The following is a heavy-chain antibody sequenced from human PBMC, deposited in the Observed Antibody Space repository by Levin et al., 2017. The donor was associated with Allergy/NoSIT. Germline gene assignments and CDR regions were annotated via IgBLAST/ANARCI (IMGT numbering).Heavy chain of an antibody. Sequence: GGSLRLSCKASGFSLSNFGLTWVRQAPGQGLEWMGWISPYNGDTKYAQKLQGRVTMTTDTSTSTSHMELRSLRFDDTAVYYCARERADTAGDTFDLWGQGTMVTVSS. CDR3: ARERADTAGDTFDL. CDR2: ISPYNGDT. J-gene: IGHJ3*01. CDR1: GFSLSNFG. V-gene: IGHV1-18*01. D-gene: IGHD5-18*01.